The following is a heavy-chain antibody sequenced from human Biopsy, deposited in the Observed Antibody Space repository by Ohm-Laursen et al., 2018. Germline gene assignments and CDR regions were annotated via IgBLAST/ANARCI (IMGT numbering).Heavy chain of an antibody. D-gene: IGHD2-15*01. V-gene: IGHV4-59*08. J-gene: IGHJ4*02. CDR2: ISDSGST. CDR1: GGSISSFY. Sequence: GTLSLTCAVSGGSISSFYWTWIRQPPGKGPEWIGDISDSGSTNYKPSLKSRVIISVDTSKNQFFLTLSSVTAADTAVYYCARRGSGGRSFDHWGQGTLVTVSS. CDR3: ARRGSGGRSFDH.